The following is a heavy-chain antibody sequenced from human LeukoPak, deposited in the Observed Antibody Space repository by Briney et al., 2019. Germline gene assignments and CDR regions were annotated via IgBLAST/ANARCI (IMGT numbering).Heavy chain of an antibody. Sequence: GGSLRLSCAASGFTFSSYAMSWVRQAPGTGLEWVSGISGSGGNTYYADSVKGRFTVSRDNSKGTLYLQMNSLRAEDTAVYYCAKETFYYGSGSFMGYWGQGTLVTVSS. CDR3: AKETFYYGSGSFMGY. CDR2: ISGSGGNT. D-gene: IGHD3-10*01. CDR1: GFTFSSYA. V-gene: IGHV3-23*01. J-gene: IGHJ4*02.